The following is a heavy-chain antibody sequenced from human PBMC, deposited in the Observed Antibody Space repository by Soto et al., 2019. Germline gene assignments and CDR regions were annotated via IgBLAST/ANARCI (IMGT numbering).Heavy chain of an antibody. Sequence: SWIRQPPGKGLGWIGEINHSGSTNYNPSLKSRVTISVDTSKNQFSLKLSSVTAADTAVYYCARGDWGTWGQGTLVTVSS. CDR2: INHSGST. V-gene: IGHV4-34*01. D-gene: IGHD3-16*01. J-gene: IGHJ5*02. CDR3: ARGDWGT.